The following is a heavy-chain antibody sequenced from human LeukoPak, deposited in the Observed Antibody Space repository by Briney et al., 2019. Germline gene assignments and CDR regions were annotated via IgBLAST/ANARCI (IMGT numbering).Heavy chain of an antibody. V-gene: IGHV1-18*01. CDR3: ARDRRANLIAAADFHY. CDR1: GYTVTSYG. J-gene: IGHJ4*02. CDR2: ISAYNGNT. Sequence: ASVKVSCKASGYTVTSYGISWVRQAPGQGLEWMGWISAYNGNTNYAQKLQGRVTMTTDTSTSTAYMELRSLRSDDTAVYYCARDRRANLIAAADFHYWGQGTLVTVSS. D-gene: IGHD6-25*01.